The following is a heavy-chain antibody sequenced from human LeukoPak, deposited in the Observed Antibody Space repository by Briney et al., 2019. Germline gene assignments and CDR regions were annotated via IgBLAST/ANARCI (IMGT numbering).Heavy chain of an antibody. J-gene: IGHJ6*02. CDR2: IDYSGST. CDR1: GGSISSYF. V-gene: IGHV4-59*12. Sequence: SETLSLTCTVSGGSISSYFWSWIRQPPGKGLEWIGYIDYSGSTNYNPSLKSRVTISVDTSKNQFSLKLSSVTAADTAVYYCARGGRPGSSSWPRRLHGMDVWGQGTTVTVSS. D-gene: IGHD6-13*01. CDR3: ARGGRPGSSSWPRRLHGMDV.